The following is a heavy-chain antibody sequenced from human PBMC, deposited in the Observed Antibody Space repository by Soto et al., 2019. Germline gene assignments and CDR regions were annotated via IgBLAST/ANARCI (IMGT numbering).Heavy chain of an antibody. J-gene: IGHJ4*02. CDR3: ARDYDYFDS. V-gene: IGHV4-61*01. D-gene: IGHD3-16*01. CDR1: GGSFRSGSYY. Sequence: QVQLQESGPGLVKPSETLSLTCTVSGGSFRSGSYYWSWIRQPPGKGLEWIGYVYHTGRTSYNPSLKILASISMDKAKNQFSLDLDSVTSADTAVYFCARDYDYFDSWGQGIRVTVS. CDR2: VYHTGRT.